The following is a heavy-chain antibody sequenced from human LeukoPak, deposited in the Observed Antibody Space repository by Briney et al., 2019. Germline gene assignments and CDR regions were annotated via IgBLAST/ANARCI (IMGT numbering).Heavy chain of an antibody. D-gene: IGHD3-10*01. CDR2: INRSGST. V-gene: IGHV4-34*01. CDR3: ARFGTY. Sequence: SETLSLICAVYGGSFSGYFWSWIRQPPGKGLEWIGEINRSGSTTYNPSLKSRVTISVDTSKNQFSLKLNSVTAADTAVYYCARFGTYWGQGILVTVSS. J-gene: IGHJ4*02. CDR1: GGSFSGYF.